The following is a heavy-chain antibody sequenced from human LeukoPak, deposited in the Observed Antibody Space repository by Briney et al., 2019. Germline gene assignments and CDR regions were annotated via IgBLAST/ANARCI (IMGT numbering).Heavy chain of an antibody. V-gene: IGHV4-39*02. D-gene: IGHD6-25*01. J-gene: IGHJ4*02. Sequence: SETLSLTCTVSGGSVSSGTYYWSWIRQPPGKGLEWIGSVYYGRSPYYNPSLESRATISVDTSKNHFSLKMSSVTAADTAVYYCARSSGTATFSYWGQGTLVTVSS. CDR1: GGSVSSGTYY. CDR3: ARSSGTATFSY. CDR2: VYYGRSP.